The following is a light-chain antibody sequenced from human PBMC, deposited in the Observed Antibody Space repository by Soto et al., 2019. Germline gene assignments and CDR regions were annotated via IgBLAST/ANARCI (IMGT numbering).Light chain of an antibody. V-gene: IGLV2-14*01. Sequence: QSVLTQPASVSGSPGQSITISCTGTSSDVGGYNYASWYQQHPGKAPQLIIYEVINRPSGVSNRFSGSKSGNTASLTISGLQADDEADYYCSSYTSNNTLIFGGGTKLTVL. CDR2: EVI. CDR3: SSYTSNNTLI. J-gene: IGLJ2*01. CDR1: SSDVGGYNY.